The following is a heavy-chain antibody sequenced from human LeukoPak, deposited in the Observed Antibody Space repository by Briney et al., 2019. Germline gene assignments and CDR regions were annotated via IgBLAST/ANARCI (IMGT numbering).Heavy chain of an antibody. V-gene: IGHV1-69*01. J-gene: IGHJ5*02. CDR2: IIPIFGTA. CDR3: ARADSSGYPGTPNIDP. D-gene: IGHD3-22*01. CDR1: GGTFSSYA. Sequence: SVKVSCKASGGTFSSYAISWVRQAPGQGLEWMGGIIPIFGTANYAQKFQGRVTITADESTSAAYMELSSLRSEDTAVYYCARADSSGYPGTPNIDPWGQGTLVTVSS.